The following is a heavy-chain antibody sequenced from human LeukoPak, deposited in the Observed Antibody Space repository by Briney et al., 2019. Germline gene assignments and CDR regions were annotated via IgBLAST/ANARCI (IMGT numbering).Heavy chain of an antibody. CDR3: ARKASGYEYYFDY. CDR1: GFTFSSDS. J-gene: IGHJ4*02. D-gene: IGHD5-12*01. V-gene: IGHV3-21*01. CDR2: ISSSSYI. Sequence: GGSLRLSCAASGFTFSSDSMNWVRQAPGKGMEWVSSISSSSYIYYADSVKGRFTISRDNAKNSLYLQMNSLRAEDTAVYYCARKASGYEYYFDYWGQGTLVTVSS.